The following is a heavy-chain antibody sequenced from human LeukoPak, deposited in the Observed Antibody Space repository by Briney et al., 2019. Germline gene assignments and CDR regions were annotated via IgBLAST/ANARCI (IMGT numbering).Heavy chain of an antibody. CDR2: ISAYNGNT. V-gene: IGHV1-18*01. CDR1: GHTFTSYG. J-gene: IGHJ4*02. Sequence: GASVKVSCKASGHTFTSYGISWVRQAPGQGLEWMGWISAYNGNTNYAQKLQGRVTMTTDTSTSTAYMELRSLRSDDTAVYYCAIETPVVEQGGYWGQGTLVTVSS. CDR3: AIETPVVEQGGY. D-gene: IGHD6-6*01.